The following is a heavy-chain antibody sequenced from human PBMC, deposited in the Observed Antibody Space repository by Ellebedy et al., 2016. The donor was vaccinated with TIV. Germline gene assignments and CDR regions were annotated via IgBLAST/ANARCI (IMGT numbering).Heavy chain of an antibody. V-gene: IGHV3-23*01. CDR2: ISGSGGST. CDR1: GFTFSSYA. J-gene: IGHJ6*02. Sequence: GESLKISXAASGFTFSSYAMSWVRQAPGKGLEWVSAISGSGGSTYYADSVKGRFTISRDNSKNTLYLQMNSLRAEDTAVYYCAKGLDYYYYGMDVWGQGTTVTVSS. D-gene: IGHD3/OR15-3a*01. CDR3: AKGLDYYYYGMDV.